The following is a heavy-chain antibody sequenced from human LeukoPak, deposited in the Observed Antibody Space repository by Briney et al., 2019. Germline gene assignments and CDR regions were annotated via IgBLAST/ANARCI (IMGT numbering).Heavy chain of an antibody. CDR1: GYTFTSYG. CDR3: ARQRGWLRTLDHIYY. Sequence: GASVKVSCKASGYTFTSYGISWVRQAPGQGLEWMGWISAYNGNTNYAQKLQGRVTMTTDTSTSTAYMELRSLRSDDTAVYYCARQRGWLRTLDHIYYWGQGTLVTVSS. D-gene: IGHD5-12*01. J-gene: IGHJ4*02. V-gene: IGHV1-18*01. CDR2: ISAYNGNT.